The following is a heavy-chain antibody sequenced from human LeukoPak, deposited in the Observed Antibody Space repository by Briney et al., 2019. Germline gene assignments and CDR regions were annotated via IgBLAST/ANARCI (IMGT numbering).Heavy chain of an antibody. D-gene: IGHD6-13*01. V-gene: IGHV4-59*01. CDR2: LFYTGAS. Sequence: SGTLSLTCTVSGDSISSSSWSWIRQPPGQGLEWIGHLFYTGASNYNPSLKSRVAMSLDTTKNQFSLKLTSMTAEDTAVYYCARLATGFSSNWDANQSGYFDSWGQGTLVSVSS. J-gene: IGHJ4*02. CDR3: ARLATGFSSNWDANQSGYFDS. CDR1: GDSISSSS.